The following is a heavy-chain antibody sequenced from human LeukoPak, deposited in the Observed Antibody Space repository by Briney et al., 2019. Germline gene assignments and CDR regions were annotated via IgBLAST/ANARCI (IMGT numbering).Heavy chain of an antibody. CDR1: GYTFTGYY. Sequence: ASVKVSCKASGYTFTGYYMHWVRQAPGQGLEWMGWINPNSGGTNYAQKFQGRVTMTRDTSISTAYMELSRLRSDDTAVYYCARVADSYGLDWYFDLWGRGTLVTVSS. J-gene: IGHJ2*01. V-gene: IGHV1-2*02. D-gene: IGHD5-18*01. CDR3: ARVADSYGLDWYFDL. CDR2: INPNSGGT.